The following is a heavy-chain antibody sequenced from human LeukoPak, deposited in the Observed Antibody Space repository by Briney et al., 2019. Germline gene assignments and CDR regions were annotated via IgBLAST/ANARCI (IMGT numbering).Heavy chain of an antibody. CDR3: ARGDRGGASTLDY. J-gene: IGHJ4*02. V-gene: IGHV3-48*04. D-gene: IGHD1-26*01. CDR2: ISSSGSTI. CDR1: GFTLATYS. Sequence: GGSLRLSCAASGFTLATYSMNWVRQAPGKGLEWVSYISSSGSTIYYADSVKGRFTISRDNAKNSLYLQMNSLRAEDTAVYYCARGDRGGASTLDYWGQGTLVTVSS.